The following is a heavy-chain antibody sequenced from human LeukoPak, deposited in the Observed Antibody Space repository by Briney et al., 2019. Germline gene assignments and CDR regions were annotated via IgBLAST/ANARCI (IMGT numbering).Heavy chain of an antibody. CDR2: IYSGGST. Sequence: GGSLRLSCAASGFTFSSYAMSWVRQAPGKGLEWVSLIYSGGSTYYADSVKGRFTISRDNSKNTLYLQMNSLRAEDTAVYYCARVTGDPLFDYWGQGTLVTVSS. CDR3: ARVTGDPLFDY. J-gene: IGHJ4*02. CDR1: GFTFSSYA. V-gene: IGHV3-53*01. D-gene: IGHD4-17*01.